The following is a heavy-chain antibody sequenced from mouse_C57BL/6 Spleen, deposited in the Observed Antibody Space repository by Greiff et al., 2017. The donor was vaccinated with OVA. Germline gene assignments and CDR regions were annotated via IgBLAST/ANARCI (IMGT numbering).Heavy chain of an antibody. CDR2: INPNNGGT. J-gene: IGHJ2*01. Sequence: EVQGVESGPELVKPGASVKMSCKASGYTFTDYNMHWVKQSHGKSLEWIGYINPNNGGTSYNQKFKGKATLTVNKSSSTAYMELRSLTSEESAVYYCARDYDTTRDYWGQGTTLTGSS. CDR1: GYTFTDYN. D-gene: IGHD2-4*01. CDR3: ARDYDTTRDY. V-gene: IGHV1-22*01.